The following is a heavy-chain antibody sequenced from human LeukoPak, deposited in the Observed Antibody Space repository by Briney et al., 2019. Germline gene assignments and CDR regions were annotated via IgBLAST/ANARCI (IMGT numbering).Heavy chain of an antibody. J-gene: IGHJ3*02. D-gene: IGHD3-22*01. CDR1: GFSVSSNY. CDR2: IYSGGST. CDR3: ARHSSGYLYAFDI. V-gene: IGHV3-53*01. Sequence: PGGSLRLSCAASGFSVSSNYMNWVRQAPGKGLEWVSVIYSGGSTYYADSVKGRFTISRDNSKNTLYLQMNSLRAEDTAVYYCARHSSGYLYAFDIWGQGTMVTVS.